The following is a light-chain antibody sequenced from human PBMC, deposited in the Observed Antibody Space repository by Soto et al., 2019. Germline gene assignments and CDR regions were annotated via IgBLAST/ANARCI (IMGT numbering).Light chain of an antibody. Sequence: QAVRTREASGTLAQRGTVTLTCTSSTGAVTSGYYPNWFPQTPGQPPRSLIYSRSNEHSWRSSGFSGATFGCKAALRLSWVQPEDEDEYYCLRYDGVAPRVFGGGTKVTVL. CDR3: LRYDGVAPRV. CDR2: SRS. V-gene: IGLV7-43*01. J-gene: IGLJ3*02. CDR1: TGAVTSGYY.